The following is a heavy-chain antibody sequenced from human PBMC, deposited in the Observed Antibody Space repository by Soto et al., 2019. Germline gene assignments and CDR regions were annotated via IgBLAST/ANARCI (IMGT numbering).Heavy chain of an antibody. D-gene: IGHD2-2*01. V-gene: IGHV3-72*01. CDR1: GFTFSDHY. CDR3: ARESPYCSSTSCSPVGSYYYYYMDV. Sequence: PVGSLRLSCAASGFTFSDHYMDWVRQAPGKGLEWVGRTRNKANSYTTEYAASVKGRFTISRDDSKNSLYLQMNSLKTEDTAVYYCARESPYCSSTSCSPVGSYYYYYMDVWGKGTTVTVSS. J-gene: IGHJ6*03. CDR2: TRNKANSYTT.